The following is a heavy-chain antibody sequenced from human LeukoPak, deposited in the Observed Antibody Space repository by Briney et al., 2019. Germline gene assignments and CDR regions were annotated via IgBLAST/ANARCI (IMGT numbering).Heavy chain of an antibody. V-gene: IGHV4-59*01. CDR2: IYYSGST. Sequence: PSETLSLTCTVSGGSISSYYWSLIRQPPGKGLEWIGYIYYSGSTNYNPSLKSRVTLSVDTSQNQFSLKLSSVTAADTALYYCARDYYRDYMDVWGKGTTVTVSS. D-gene: IGHD3-22*01. CDR1: GGSISSYY. CDR3: ARDYYRDYMDV. J-gene: IGHJ6*03.